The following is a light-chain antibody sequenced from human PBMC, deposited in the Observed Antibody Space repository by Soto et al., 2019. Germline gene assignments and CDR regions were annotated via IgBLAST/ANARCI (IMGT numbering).Light chain of an antibody. CDR3: QQYNNWPQ. V-gene: IGKV3-20*01. Sequence: EIVLTQSPGTLSLSPGERATLSCRASQSVSSSYLAWYQQKPGQAPRLLIYGASSRATGIPDRFSGSGSGTDFTLTITRLEPEDFAVYYCQQYNNWPQFGQGTKVEIK. J-gene: IGKJ1*01. CDR1: QSVSSSY. CDR2: GAS.